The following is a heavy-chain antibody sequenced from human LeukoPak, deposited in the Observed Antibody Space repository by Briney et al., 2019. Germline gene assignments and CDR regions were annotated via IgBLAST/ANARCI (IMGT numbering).Heavy chain of an antibody. CDR1: GDSISNSYY. V-gene: IGHV4-39*07. CDR3: ARDPGITSSGRFDP. Sequence: SETLSLTCTVSGDSISNSYYWGWIRQPPEKGLEWIGNIYYSGTAYYHPSLQSRVTMSIDTSKNQISLKLTSVTAADTAVYYCARDPGITSSGRFDPRGQGTLVTVSS. D-gene: IGHD1-26*01. CDR2: IYYSGTA. J-gene: IGHJ5*02.